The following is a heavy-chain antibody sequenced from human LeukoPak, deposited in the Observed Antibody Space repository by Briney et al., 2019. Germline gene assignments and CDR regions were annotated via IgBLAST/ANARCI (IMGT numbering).Heavy chain of an antibody. CDR1: GFTFSNYA. J-gene: IGHJ1*01. CDR2: INSNGGST. V-gene: IGHV3-64D*06. CDR3: VKGVVVAASVWEYFQH. D-gene: IGHD2-15*01. Sequence: GGSLRLSCSASGFTFSNYAMHWVRPAPGKGLEYVSIINSNGGSTDYTDSVKGRFTISRDNAKNTLYLQMSSLRAEDTAVYYCVKGVVVAASVWEYFQHWGQGTLVTVSS.